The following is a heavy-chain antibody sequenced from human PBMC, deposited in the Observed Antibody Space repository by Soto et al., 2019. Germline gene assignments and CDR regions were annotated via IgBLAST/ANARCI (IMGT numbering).Heavy chain of an antibody. CDR3: ARDKFDRYGPKGGLDY. Sequence: QVQLVQSGAEVKKPGASVKVSCKASGYTFTSYGIRLVRQAPGQGVAWMGWISAYNGNTNHAQKRQGRDTMTIYTTTSTAYMELRSKRCDNTAVYYCARDKFDRYGPKGGLDYWGQGTLVTVSS. V-gene: IGHV1-18*01. CDR2: ISAYNGNT. J-gene: IGHJ4*02. CDR1: GYTFTSYG. D-gene: IGHD3-9*01.